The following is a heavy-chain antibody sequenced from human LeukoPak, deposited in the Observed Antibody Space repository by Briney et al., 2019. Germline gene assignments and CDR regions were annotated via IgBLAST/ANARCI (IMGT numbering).Heavy chain of an antibody. J-gene: IGHJ6*03. CDR3: TRVRSGTTVYYYMDV. D-gene: IGHD3-10*01. CDR2: IRSKANSYAT. CDR1: GFTFSGSA. Sequence: GGSLRLSCAASGFTFSGSATHWVRQASGKGLEWVGRIRSKANSYATAYAASVKGRFTISRDDSKNTAYLQMNSLKTEDTAVYYCTRVRSGTTVYYYMDVWGKGTTVTVSS. V-gene: IGHV3-73*01.